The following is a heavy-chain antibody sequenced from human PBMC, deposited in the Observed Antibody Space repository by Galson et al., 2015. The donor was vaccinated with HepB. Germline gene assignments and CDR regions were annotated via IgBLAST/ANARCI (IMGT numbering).Heavy chain of an antibody. J-gene: IGHJ6*03. CDR1: GYTFTSYD. CDR3: ARGPIAAAGTYYYYYYMDV. CDR2: MNPNSGNT. D-gene: IGHD6-13*01. V-gene: IGHV1-8*01. Sequence: SCKASGYTFTSYDINWVRQATGQGLEWMGWMNPNSGNTGYAQKFQGRVTMTRNTSISTAYMELSSLRSEDTAVYYCARGPIAAAGTYYYYYYMDVWGKGTTVTVSS.